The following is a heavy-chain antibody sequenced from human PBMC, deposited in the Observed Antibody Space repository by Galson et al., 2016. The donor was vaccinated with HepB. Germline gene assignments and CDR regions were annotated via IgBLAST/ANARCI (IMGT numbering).Heavy chain of an antibody. D-gene: IGHD3-3*01. CDR3: ARGKEKFLEWQLKGHGMDV. Sequence: SVKVSCKAYGGPFGSYTINWLRQAPGQGLEWMGGIIPMFGTVYYAQKFQDRVTFIADESTNTGYMELSSLRSEDTAVYYCARGKEKFLEWQLKGHGMDVWGPGTTITVSS. CDR1: GGPFGSYT. CDR2: IIPMFGTV. J-gene: IGHJ6*02. V-gene: IGHV1-69*13.